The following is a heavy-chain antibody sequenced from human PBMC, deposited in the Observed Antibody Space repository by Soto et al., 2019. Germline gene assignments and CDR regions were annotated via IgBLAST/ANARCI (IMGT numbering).Heavy chain of an antibody. CDR2: IGAGSAGT. D-gene: IGHD3-16*01. V-gene: IGHV3-23*01. CDR1: GFSFPSFA. CDR3: AAPRVWVARTRYFDP. J-gene: IGHJ5*02. Sequence: PGGSLRLSCAASGFSFPSFAMSWVRQAPGKGLEWVSAIGAGSAGTHYADSVKGRFTISRDDSKNTLYLEMNGLRADDTAVYYCAAPRVWVARTRYFDPWGQGTPVTVSS.